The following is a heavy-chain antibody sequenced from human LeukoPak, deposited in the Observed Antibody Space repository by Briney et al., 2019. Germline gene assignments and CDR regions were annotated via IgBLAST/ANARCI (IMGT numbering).Heavy chain of an antibody. CDR1: GGSFSGYY. V-gene: IGHV4-34*01. CDR2: INHGGST. CDR3: ARLGVVPAAIP. Sequence: SETLSLTCAVYGGSFSGYYWSWIRQPPGKGLEWIGEINHGGSTNYNPSLKSRVTISVDTSKNQFSLKLSSVTAADTAVYYCARLGVVPAAIPWGQGTLVTVSS. J-gene: IGHJ5*02. D-gene: IGHD2-2*01.